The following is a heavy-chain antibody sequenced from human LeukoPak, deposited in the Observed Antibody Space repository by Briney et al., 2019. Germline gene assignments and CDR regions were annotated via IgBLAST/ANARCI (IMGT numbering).Heavy chain of an antibody. CDR1: GYSFTSYW. CDR2: IYPGDSDT. Sequence: GETLKISCKGSGYSFTSYWIGWVRQMPGNSLEWMGIIYPGDSDTRYSASFQGQVTISADKSISNAYLQWSSLKASDTAMYYCVSGYSDGYPPFWGQGTLGTVSS. CDR3: VSGYSDGYPPF. J-gene: IGHJ4*02. D-gene: IGHD5-18*01. V-gene: IGHV5-51*01.